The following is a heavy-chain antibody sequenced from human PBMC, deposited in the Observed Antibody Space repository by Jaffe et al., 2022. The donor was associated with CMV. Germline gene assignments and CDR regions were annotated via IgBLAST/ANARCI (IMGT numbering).Heavy chain of an antibody. CDR1: GGSFSGYY. CDR3: ARGPIGLVVAATRMGRAFDI. D-gene: IGHD2-15*01. CDR2: INHSGST. J-gene: IGHJ3*02. V-gene: IGHV4-34*01. Sequence: QVQLQQWGAGLLKPSETLSLTCAVYGGSFSGYYWSWIRQPPGKGLEWIGEINHSGSTNYNPSLKSRVTISVDTSKNQFSLKLSSVTAADTAVYYCARGPIGLVVAATRMGRAFDIWGQGTMVTVSS.